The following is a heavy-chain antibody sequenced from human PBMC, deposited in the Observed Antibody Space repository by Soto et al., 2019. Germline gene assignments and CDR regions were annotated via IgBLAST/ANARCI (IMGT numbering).Heavy chain of an antibody. CDR1: GGSISSGDYY. J-gene: IGHJ6*02. V-gene: IGHV4-30-4*01. CDR2: IYYSGST. D-gene: IGHD3-10*01. CDR3: ARDRRLNYYGSGSSDYYYGMDV. Sequence: PSETLSLTCTVSGGSISSGDYYWSWIRQPPGKGLKRIGYIYYSGSTYYNPSLKSRVTISVDTSKNQFSLNLSSVTAADTAVYYCARDRRLNYYGSGSSDYYYGMDVWGQGTTVTVSS.